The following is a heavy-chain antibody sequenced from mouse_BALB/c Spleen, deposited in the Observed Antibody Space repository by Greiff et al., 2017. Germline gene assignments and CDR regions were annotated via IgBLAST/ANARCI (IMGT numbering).Heavy chain of an antibody. D-gene: IGHD2-4*01. Sequence: VQLQQSGPQLVRPGASVKISCKASGYSFTSYWMHWVKQRPGQGLEWIGMIDPSDSETRLNQKFKDKATLTVDKSSSTAYMQLSSPTSEDSAVYYCAREGDYDSWFAYWGQGTLVTVSA. CDR2: IDPSDSET. V-gene: IGHV1S126*01. J-gene: IGHJ3*01. CDR3: AREGDYDSWFAY. CDR1: GYSFTSYW.